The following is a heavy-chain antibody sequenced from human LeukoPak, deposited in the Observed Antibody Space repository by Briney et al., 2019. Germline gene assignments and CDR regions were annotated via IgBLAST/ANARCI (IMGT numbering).Heavy chain of an antibody. Sequence: SETLSLTCTVSGGSNRSYYWSWIRQPPGKGLEWIGYIYYSGSTNYNPSLKSRVTISVDTSKNQFSLKLSSVTAADTAVYYCARHYGGKRTYYYGMDVWGQGTTVTVSS. D-gene: IGHD4-23*01. CDR3: ARHYGGKRTYYYGMDV. CDR1: GGSNRSYY. CDR2: IYYSGST. J-gene: IGHJ6*02. V-gene: IGHV4-59*08.